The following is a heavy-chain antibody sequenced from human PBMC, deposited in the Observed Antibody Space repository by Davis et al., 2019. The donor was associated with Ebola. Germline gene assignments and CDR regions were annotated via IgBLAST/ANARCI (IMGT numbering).Heavy chain of an antibody. CDR1: GGTFSSYT. CDR3: AREGARGAVAGEWLLGYYGMDV. V-gene: IGHV1-69*04. D-gene: IGHD6-19*01. J-gene: IGHJ6*02. Sequence: SVKVSCKASGGTFSSYTISWVRQAPGRGLEWMGRIIPILGIANYAQKFQGRVTITADKSTSTAYMELSSLRSEDTAVYYCAREGARGAVAGEWLLGYYGMDVWGQGTTVTVSS. CDR2: IIPILGIA.